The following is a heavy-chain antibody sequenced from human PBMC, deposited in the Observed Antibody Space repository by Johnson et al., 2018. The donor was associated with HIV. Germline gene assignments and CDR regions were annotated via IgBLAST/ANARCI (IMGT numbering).Heavy chain of an antibody. CDR1: GFTVSDKY. J-gene: IGHJ3*02. CDR3: AKDRVRDAFDI. CDR2: IYRGDRA. V-gene: IGHV3-66*03. D-gene: IGHD3-10*01. Sequence: VQLVESGGGLIQPGGSLRLSCAASGFTVSDKYISWVRQAPGKGLEWVSVIYRGDRAYYADSVKGRFTISRDNSKYILYLHMSSLRAEDTAVYSCAKDRVRDAFDIWGQGTMVTVSS.